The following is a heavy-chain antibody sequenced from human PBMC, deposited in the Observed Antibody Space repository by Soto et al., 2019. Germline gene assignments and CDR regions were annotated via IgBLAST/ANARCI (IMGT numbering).Heavy chain of an antibody. D-gene: IGHD2-15*01. CDR1: GFIYSSCA. J-gene: IGHJ4*02. CDR2: VSHDGTLY. Sequence: QVQLVESGGGVVRPGRSLRLSCSASGFIYSSCAMHWVRQVPGKGLEWLAVVSHDGTLYPYADSVKGRFTISRDNSRKMLYLQMNSLRPEGTAVYYCVKDRSDTWSFDYWGQGTLVTVSS. V-gene: IGHV3-30*18. CDR3: VKDRSDTWSFDY.